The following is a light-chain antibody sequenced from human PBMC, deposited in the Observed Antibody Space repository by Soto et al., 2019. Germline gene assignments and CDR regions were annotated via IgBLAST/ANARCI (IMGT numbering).Light chain of an antibody. V-gene: IGLV2-8*01. CDR3: SSYAGSNNVV. Sequence: QSVLTQPPSASGSLGQSVTISCTGTSSDVGGYNYVSWYQHHPGKAPKFMIYEVTKRPSGVPDRFSGSKSGNTASLTVSGLQAEDEADYYCSSYAGSNNVVFGGGTKVTVL. J-gene: IGLJ2*01. CDR1: SSDVGGYNY. CDR2: EVT.